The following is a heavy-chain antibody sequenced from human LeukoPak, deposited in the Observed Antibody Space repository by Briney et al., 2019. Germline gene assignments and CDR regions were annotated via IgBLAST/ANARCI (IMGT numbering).Heavy chain of an antibody. CDR1: GGSISSYY. J-gene: IGHJ4*02. D-gene: IGHD2-21*01. CDR3: ARAPILWDWGGYSDY. CDR2: IYTSGST. Sequence: SETLSLTCNVSGGSISSYYWSWIRQPAGKGPEWIGRIYTSGSTNYNPFLKSRVAMSVDTSKNQFSLKLSSVTAADTAVYYCARAPILWDWGGYSDYWGQGTLVTVSS. V-gene: IGHV4-4*07.